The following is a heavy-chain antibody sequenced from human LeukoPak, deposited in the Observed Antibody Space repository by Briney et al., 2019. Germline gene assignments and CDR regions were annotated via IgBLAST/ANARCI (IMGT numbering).Heavy chain of an antibody. D-gene: IGHD3-10*01. J-gene: IGHJ6*03. V-gene: IGHV4-39*01. Sequence: SETLSLTCTVSGGSISSSSYYWGWMPQPPGKGLLWIGCIYYSGSTYYNPSLKSRVTISVDTSKNQFSLKLNSVTAADTAVYDCAAPVFHGSDPSLYYYYMDVWGKGITVTISS. CDR1: GGSISSSSYY. CDR2: IYYSGST. CDR3: AAPVFHGSDPSLYYYYMDV.